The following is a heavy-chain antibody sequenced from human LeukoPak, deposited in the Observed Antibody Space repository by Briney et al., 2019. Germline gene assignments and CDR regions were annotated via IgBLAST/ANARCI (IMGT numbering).Heavy chain of an antibody. Sequence: GGSLRLSCAASGFIFSDHYMDWVRQAPGKGLEWVGRIRSKAYSYTTEYAASVKGRFTISRDDSKSSLYLQMNTLKTEDTAVYYCTRIYYGSGTYDYWGQGTLVTVSS. CDR1: GFIFSDHY. CDR2: IRSKAYSYTT. J-gene: IGHJ4*02. CDR3: TRIYYGSGTYDY. V-gene: IGHV3-72*01. D-gene: IGHD3-10*01.